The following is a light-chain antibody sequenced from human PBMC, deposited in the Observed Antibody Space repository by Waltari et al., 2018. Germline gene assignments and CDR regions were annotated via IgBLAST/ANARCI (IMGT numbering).Light chain of an antibody. Sequence: EIVLTQSPDTLPLSPGGRPTLSCRASQSVSRALAWYQQKPGQAPRLLMFGASSRATGIQDRFSGSGSGTDFSLTISRLKPEDFAVYYCQHYVNLPATFGQGTKVEI. J-gene: IGKJ1*01. V-gene: IGKV3-20*01. CDR1: QSVSRA. CDR3: QHYVNLPAT. CDR2: GAS.